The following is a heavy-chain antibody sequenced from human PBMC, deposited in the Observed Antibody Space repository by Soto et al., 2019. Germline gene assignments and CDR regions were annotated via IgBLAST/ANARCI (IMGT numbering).Heavy chain of an antibody. CDR2: IWYDGSNK. Sequence: QVQLVESGGGVVQPGRSLRLSCAASGFTFSSYGMHWVRQAPGKGLEWGAVIWYDGSNKYYADSVKGRFTISRDNSKNTLYLQMNSLRAEDTAVYYCARDPTEPFQYCSGGSCYRDDAFDIWGQGTMVTVSS. CDR3: ARDPTEPFQYCSGGSCYRDDAFDI. D-gene: IGHD2-15*01. V-gene: IGHV3-33*01. J-gene: IGHJ3*02. CDR1: GFTFSSYG.